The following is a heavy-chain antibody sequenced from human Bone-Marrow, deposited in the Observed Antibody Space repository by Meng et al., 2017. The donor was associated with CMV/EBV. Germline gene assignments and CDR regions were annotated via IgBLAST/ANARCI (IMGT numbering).Heavy chain of an antibody. D-gene: IGHD3-9*01. CDR1: GFTFSSYS. CDR2: IYTGGST. CDR3: ARSHAYRTIFIQPPLDY. J-gene: IGHJ4*02. Sequence: GESLKISCAASGFTFSSYSMNWVRQAPGKGLEWVSVIYTGGSTFYADSVKGRFTISRDNAKNSLYLQMNSLRAEDTAVYYCARSHAYRTIFIQPPLDYWGQGTLVTVSS. V-gene: IGHV3-53*01.